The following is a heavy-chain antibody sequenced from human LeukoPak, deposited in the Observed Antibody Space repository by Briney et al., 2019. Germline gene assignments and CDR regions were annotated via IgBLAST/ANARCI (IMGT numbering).Heavy chain of an antibody. J-gene: IGHJ3*02. Sequence: PSETLSLTCAVYGGSFSGYYWSWIRQPPGKGLEWIGEINHSGSTNYNPSLKSRVTISVDTSKNQFSLKLSSVTAADTAVYYCARGGDYDSSGLYNDAFDIWGQGTMVTVSS. D-gene: IGHD3-22*01. CDR1: GGSFSGYY. V-gene: IGHV4-34*01. CDR3: ARGGDYDSSGLYNDAFDI. CDR2: INHSGST.